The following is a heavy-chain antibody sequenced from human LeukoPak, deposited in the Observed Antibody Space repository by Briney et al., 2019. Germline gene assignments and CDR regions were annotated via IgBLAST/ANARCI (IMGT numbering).Heavy chain of an antibody. Sequence: ASVKVSCKASGYTFTSYGIRWVRPAPGQGLEWMGWISAYNGNTNYAQKLQGRVTMTTDTSTSTAYMELRSLRSDDTAVYYCARVQYSSSSLYYYYGMDVWGQGTTVTVSS. D-gene: IGHD6-6*01. CDR3: ARVQYSSSSLYYYYGMDV. J-gene: IGHJ6*02. V-gene: IGHV1-18*01. CDR2: ISAYNGNT. CDR1: GYTFTSYG.